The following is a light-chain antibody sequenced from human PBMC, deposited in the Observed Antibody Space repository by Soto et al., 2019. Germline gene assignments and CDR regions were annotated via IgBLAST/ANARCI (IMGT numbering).Light chain of an antibody. CDR3: QQCTNWPPYT. CDR2: DAS. Sequence: DIVMTQSPATLSVSPGERATLSCRASQSINNNLAWYQQKPGQAPRLLIYDASTRATGVPATFSGSGSGTEFTLTISSLQSEDFAVYYCQQCTNWPPYTFGQGTKLEIK. J-gene: IGKJ2*01. CDR1: QSINNN. V-gene: IGKV3-15*01.